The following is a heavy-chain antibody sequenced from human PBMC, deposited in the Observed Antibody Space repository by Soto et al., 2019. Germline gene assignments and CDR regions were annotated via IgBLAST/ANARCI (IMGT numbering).Heavy chain of an antibody. Sequence: QVQLVQSGAEVKKPGSSVKVSCKASGGTFSSYAISWVRQAPGQGLEWMGGIIPIFGTENYAQKFQGRVTITADESTSTAYMELSSLRSEGTAVYYCAESTHYDILTGYYPIYYYYGMDVWGQGTTVSASS. CDR1: GGTFSSYA. CDR2: IIPIFGTE. V-gene: IGHV1-69*01. CDR3: AESTHYDILTGYYPIYYYYGMDV. J-gene: IGHJ6*02. D-gene: IGHD3-9*01.